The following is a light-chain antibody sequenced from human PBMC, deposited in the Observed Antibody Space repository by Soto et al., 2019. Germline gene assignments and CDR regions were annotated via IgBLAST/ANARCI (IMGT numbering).Light chain of an antibody. CDR1: SSDVGAYNF. J-gene: IGLJ1*01. CDR2: DVS. Sequence: QSVLTQPASVSGSPGQSIAISCTGTSSDVGAYNFVSWYQHHPGKAPKLMIFDVSNRPSGVSNRFSGSKSGNAASLTISGLQAEDEAFYYCTSYTTSSAYVFGTGTKLTVL. V-gene: IGLV2-14*03. CDR3: TSYTTSSAYV.